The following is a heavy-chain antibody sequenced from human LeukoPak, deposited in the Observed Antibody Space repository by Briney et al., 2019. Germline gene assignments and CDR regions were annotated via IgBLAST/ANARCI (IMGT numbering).Heavy chain of an antibody. CDR1: GYSFSSYW. Sequence: GESLKISCKGSGYSFSSYWIAWVRQMPGKGLEWMGIIYPGDSDTTYSPSFQGQVTISADKSINTAYLQWSSLKASDTAMYYCARRGGRDAYNVGFDYWGQGTLVPVSS. J-gene: IGHJ4*02. CDR3: ARRGGRDAYNVGFDY. D-gene: IGHD5-24*01. V-gene: IGHV5-51*01. CDR2: IYPGDSDT.